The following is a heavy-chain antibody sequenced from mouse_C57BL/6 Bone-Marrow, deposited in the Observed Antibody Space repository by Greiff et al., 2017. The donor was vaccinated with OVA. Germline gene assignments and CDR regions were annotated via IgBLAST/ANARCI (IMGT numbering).Heavy chain of an antibody. CDR1: GYTFTDYY. D-gene: IGHD2-4*01. CDR2: INPNNGGT. Sequence: EVQLQQSGPELVKPGASVKISCKASGYTFTDYYMNWVKQSHGKSLEWIGDINPNNGGTSYNQKFKGKATLTVDKSSSTAYMELRSLTSEYSAFYYCARRSIYYDYDGFAYWGQGTLVTVSA. J-gene: IGHJ3*01. CDR3: ARRSIYYDYDGFAY. V-gene: IGHV1-26*01.